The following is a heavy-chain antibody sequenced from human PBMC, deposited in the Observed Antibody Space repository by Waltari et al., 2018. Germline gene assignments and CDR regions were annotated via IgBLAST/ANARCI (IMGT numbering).Heavy chain of an antibody. CDR2: GIPSLGIA. V-gene: IGHV1-69*04. Sequence: QVQLVQSGAEVKKPGSSVKVSCKASGGTFSSYAISWVRQAPGQGLEWSGRGIPSLGIANYAQKVQGRGTITADKSTSRAYMELSSLRSEDTAVYYWARAAGLLWFGELMFDPWGQGTLVTVSS. J-gene: IGHJ5*02. CDR3: ARAAGLLWFGELMFDP. D-gene: IGHD3-10*01. CDR1: GGTFSSYA.